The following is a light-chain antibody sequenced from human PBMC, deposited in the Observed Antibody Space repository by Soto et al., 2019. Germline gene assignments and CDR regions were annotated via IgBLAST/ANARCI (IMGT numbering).Light chain of an antibody. V-gene: IGKV1-12*01. CDR3: QQYYSYPPVT. CDR2: AAS. J-gene: IGKJ3*01. CDR1: QGITSW. Sequence: DTQMTQSPSSVSASVGDRVTISCRASQGITSWLAWYQQKPGKAPKLLIYAASTLQSGVPSRFSGSGSGTDFTLTISCLQSEDFATYYCQQYYSYPPVTFGPGTKVDIK.